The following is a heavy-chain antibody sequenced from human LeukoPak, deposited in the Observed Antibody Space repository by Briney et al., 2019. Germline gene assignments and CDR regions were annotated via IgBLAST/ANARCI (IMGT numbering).Heavy chain of an antibody. Sequence: GRSLRLSCAASGFTFSSYGMHWVRQAPGKGLEWVAVTSYDGSDKYYADSVKGRFSISRDNSKNIVYLQMNSLRDEDTAVYYCAREGMVRGAYFDYWGQGTLVTVSS. CDR3: AREGMVRGAYFDY. CDR2: TSYDGSDK. CDR1: GFTFSSYG. D-gene: IGHD3-10*01. V-gene: IGHV3-30*03. J-gene: IGHJ4*02.